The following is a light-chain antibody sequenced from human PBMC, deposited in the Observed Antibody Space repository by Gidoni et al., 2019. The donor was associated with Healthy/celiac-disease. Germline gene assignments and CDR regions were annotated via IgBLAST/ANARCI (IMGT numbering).Light chain of an antibody. CDR1: SSDVGGYNY. CDR2: EVS. J-gene: IGLJ1*01. Sequence: QSALPQPASVSGSPGQSITISCTGTSSDVGGYNYVSWYQQHQGKAPKLMIYEVSNRPSGVSNRFSGSKSGNTASLTISGLQAEDEADYYCSSYTSSSTQVFGTGTKVTVL. CDR3: SSYTSSSTQV. V-gene: IGLV2-14*01.